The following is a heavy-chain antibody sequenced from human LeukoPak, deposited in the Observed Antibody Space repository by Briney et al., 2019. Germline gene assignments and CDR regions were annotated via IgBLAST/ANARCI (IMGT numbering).Heavy chain of an antibody. D-gene: IGHD6-13*01. CDR2: IYSGGST. Sequence: PGGSLRLSCAASGFTVSSNYMSWVRQAPGKGLEWVSVIYSGGSTYYADSVKGRFTISRDNSKNALYLQMNSLRAEDTAVYYCARDPNVEYSSSQINWGQGTRVTVSS. V-gene: IGHV3-66*01. CDR1: GFTVSSNY. CDR3: ARDPNVEYSSSQIN. J-gene: IGHJ4*02.